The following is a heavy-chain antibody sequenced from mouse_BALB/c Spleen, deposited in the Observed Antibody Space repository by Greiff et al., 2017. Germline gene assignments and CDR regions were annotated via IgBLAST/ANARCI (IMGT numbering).Heavy chain of an antibody. Sequence: EVQVVESGGGLVQPGGSRKLSCAASGFTFSSFGMHWVRQAPEKGLEWVAYISSGSSTIYYADTVKGRFTISRDNPKNTLFLQMTSLRSEDTAMYYCAREGLITTVVARYYFDYWGQGTTLTVSS. CDR3: AREGLITTVVARYYFDY. J-gene: IGHJ2*01. CDR1: GFTFSSFG. V-gene: IGHV5-17*02. CDR2: ISSGSSTI. D-gene: IGHD1-1*01.